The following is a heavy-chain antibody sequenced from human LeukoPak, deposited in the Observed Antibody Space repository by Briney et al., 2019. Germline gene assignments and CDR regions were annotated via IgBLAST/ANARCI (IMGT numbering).Heavy chain of an antibody. CDR1: GFTFSTYS. CDR3: ARXRXTVTGFDY. D-gene: IGHD4-11*01. J-gene: IGHJ4*02. Sequence: GALRLSCAASGFTFSTYSMNWVRQAPGKGLEWVSSISTSSKYIYYADSVKGRFTISRDNAKNSLYPQMNSLRAEGTAIYYCARXRXTVTGFDYWGQGTLVTVSS. V-gene: IGHV3-21*01. CDR2: ISTSSKYI.